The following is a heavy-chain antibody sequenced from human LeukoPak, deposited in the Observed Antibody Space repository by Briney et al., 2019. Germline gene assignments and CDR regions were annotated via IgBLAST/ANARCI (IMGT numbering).Heavy chain of an antibody. J-gene: IGHJ4*02. Sequence: PSETLSLTCTVSGGSISSYYWSWIRQPPGKGLEWIGYIYYSGSTNYNPSLKSRVTISVDTSKNQFSLRLSSVTAADTAVYYCARGSGYENFDYWGQGTLVTVSS. D-gene: IGHD5-12*01. CDR2: IYYSGST. CDR3: ARGSGYENFDY. CDR1: GGSISSYY. V-gene: IGHV4-59*01.